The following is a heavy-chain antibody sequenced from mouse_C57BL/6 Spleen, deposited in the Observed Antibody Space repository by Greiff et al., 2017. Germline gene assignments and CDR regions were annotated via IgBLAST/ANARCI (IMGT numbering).Heavy chain of an antibody. D-gene: IGHD1-1*01. CDR2: FYPGSGSI. Sequence: QVQLQQSGAELVKPGASVKLSCKASGYTFTEYTIHWVKQRSGQGLEWIGWFYPGSGSIKYNEKFKDKATLTADKSSSTVYMELSRLTSEDSAVYFCARHEEGGPYYGSSYVLDYWGQGTTLTVSS. V-gene: IGHV1-62-2*01. CDR1: GYTFTEYT. J-gene: IGHJ2*01. CDR3: ARHEEGGPYYGSSYVLDY.